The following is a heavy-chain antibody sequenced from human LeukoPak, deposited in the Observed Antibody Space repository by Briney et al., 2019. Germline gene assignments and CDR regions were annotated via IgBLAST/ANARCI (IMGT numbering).Heavy chain of an antibody. CDR1: GFTFSDYY. V-gene: IGHV3-11*01. CDR2: ISSSGSTI. J-gene: IGHJ4*02. CDR3: ARAFQSSGFWSGYYGISHADFDY. D-gene: IGHD3-3*01. Sequence: GGSLRLSCAASGFTFSDYYMSWIRQAPGKGLEWVSYISSSGSTIYYADSVKGRFTISRDNAKNSLYLQMNSLRAEDTAVYYCARAFQSSGFWSGYYGISHADFDYWGQGTLVTVSS.